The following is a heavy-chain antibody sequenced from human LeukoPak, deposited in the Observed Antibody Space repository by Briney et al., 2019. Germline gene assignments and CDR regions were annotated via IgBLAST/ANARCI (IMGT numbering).Heavy chain of an antibody. CDR3: ARDIVVVPAAQTEY. CDR1: GFTFSSYS. Sequence: GGSLRLSCAASGFTFSSYSMNWVRRAPGKGLEWVSYISSSSSTIYYADSVKGRFTISRDNAKNSLYLQMNSLRAEDTAVYYCARDIVVVPAAQTEYWGQGTLVTVSS. J-gene: IGHJ4*02. V-gene: IGHV3-48*01. CDR2: ISSSSSTI. D-gene: IGHD2-2*01.